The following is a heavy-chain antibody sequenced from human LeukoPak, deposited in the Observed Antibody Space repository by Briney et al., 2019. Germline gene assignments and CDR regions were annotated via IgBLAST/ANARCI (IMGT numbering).Heavy chain of an antibody. Sequence: GGSLRLTCAASGFTFSSYWMSWVRQAPGKGLEWVANIKQHGSDRYYVDSVKGRFTISRDNAKNSLYLQMNSLRAEDTAVYYCAREYSGSYGGWFDPWGQGTLVTVSS. CDR2: IKQHGSDR. J-gene: IGHJ5*02. D-gene: IGHD1-26*01. V-gene: IGHV3-7*03. CDR3: AREYSGSYGGWFDP. CDR1: GFTFSSYW.